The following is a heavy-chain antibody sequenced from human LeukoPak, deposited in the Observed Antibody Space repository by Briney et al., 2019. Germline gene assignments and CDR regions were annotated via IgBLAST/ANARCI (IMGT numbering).Heavy chain of an antibody. V-gene: IGHV1-2*06. CDR3: ARGERSIAVLLWFGEFDP. D-gene: IGHD3-10*01. CDR1: GYTFTGYY. Sequence: ASVKVSCMASGYTFTGYYMHWVRQAPGQGLEWMGRINPNSGGTNYAQKFQGRVTMTRDTSISTAYMELSRLRSDDTAVYYCARGERSIAVLLWFGEFDPWGQGTLVTVSS. J-gene: IGHJ5*02. CDR2: INPNSGGT.